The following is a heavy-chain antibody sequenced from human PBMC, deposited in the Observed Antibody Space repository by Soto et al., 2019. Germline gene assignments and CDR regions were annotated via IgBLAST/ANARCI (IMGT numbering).Heavy chain of an antibody. D-gene: IGHD2-8*01. CDR2: ISGSGGST. V-gene: IGHV3-23*01. CDR1: GFTFSSYA. Sequence: QPGGSLRLSCAASGFTFSSYAMSWVRQAPGKGLEWVSAISGSGGSTYYADSVKGRFTISRDNSKNKLYLQMNSLRAEDTAVYYCAKDLAGFCTNGVCYRIYGSGSYYKDWGQGTLVTVSS. CDR3: AKDLAGFCTNGVCYRIYGSGSYYKD. J-gene: IGHJ4*02.